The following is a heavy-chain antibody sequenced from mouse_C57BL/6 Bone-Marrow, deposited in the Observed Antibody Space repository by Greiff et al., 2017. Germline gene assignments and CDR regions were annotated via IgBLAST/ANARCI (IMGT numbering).Heavy chain of an antibody. V-gene: IGHV5-17*01. CDR3: ARGWLPAWFAY. CDR2: ISSGSSTI. CDR1: GFTFSDSG. Sequence: EVKLMESGGGLVKPGGSLTLSCAASGFTFSDSGMHWVRQAPEKGLAWVAYISSGSSTIYYADTVKGRFTISRDNAKHTLFLQMTSLRSEDTAMYYCARGWLPAWFAYWGQGTLVTVSA. D-gene: IGHD2-2*01. J-gene: IGHJ3*01.